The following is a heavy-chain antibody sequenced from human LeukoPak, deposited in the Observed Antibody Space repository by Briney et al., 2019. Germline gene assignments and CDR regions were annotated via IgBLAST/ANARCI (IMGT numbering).Heavy chain of an antibody. Sequence: PGGSLRLSCAASEFTLSGYWMSWVRQAPGKGLEWVANINQDGSERYYVDSVKGRFTISRDNGENSLYLQMNSLRADDAAVYYCARAPVTSCRGAFCYPFDIWGQGTLVTASS. CDR1: EFTLSGYW. V-gene: IGHV3-7*03. D-gene: IGHD2-15*01. J-gene: IGHJ4*02. CDR2: INQDGSER. CDR3: ARAPVTSCRGAFCYPFDI.